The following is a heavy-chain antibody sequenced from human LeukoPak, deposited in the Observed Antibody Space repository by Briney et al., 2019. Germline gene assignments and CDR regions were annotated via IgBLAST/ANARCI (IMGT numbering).Heavy chain of an antibody. CDR3: ARGIAVAGTGDGDY. V-gene: IGHV1-69*01. J-gene: IGHJ4*02. CDR2: IIPIFGTA. D-gene: IGHD6-19*01. Sequence: SVKVSCKASGGTFSSYAISWVRQAPGQGLEWMGGIIPIFGTANYAQKFQGRVTITADESTSTAYMELSSLRSEDTAVYYCARGIAVAGTGDGDYWGQGTLVTVSS. CDR1: GGTFSSYA.